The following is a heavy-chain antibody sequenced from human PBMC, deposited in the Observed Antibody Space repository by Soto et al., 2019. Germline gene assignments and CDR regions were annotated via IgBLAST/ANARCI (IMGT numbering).Heavy chain of an antibody. J-gene: IGHJ6*03. V-gene: IGHV4-39*01. Sequence: SETRSLPCTVSGGSISSNSYYWGWIRQPPGKGLEWIGSIYYSGSTYYNPSLKSRVTISVDTSKNQFSLKLSSVTAADTAVYYCARRPLFDSHYYYYMDVWGKGTTVTVSS. CDR1: GGSISSNSYY. CDR3: ARRPLFDSHYYYYMDV. CDR2: IYYSGST. D-gene: IGHD3-22*01.